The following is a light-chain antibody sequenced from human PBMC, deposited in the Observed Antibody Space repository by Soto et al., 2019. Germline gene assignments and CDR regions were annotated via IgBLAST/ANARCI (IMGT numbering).Light chain of an antibody. J-gene: IGKJ1*01. CDR2: TAS. Sequence: IRLTQSPSSPSASTGDRVTITCRASQGISSYLAWYQQKPGKAPKLLIYTASSLQSGVPSRFSGSGSGTDFTLTVSSLQPEDFATYFCQQSYSTPWKFGQGTKVDIK. V-gene: IGKV1-39*01. CDR3: QQSYSTPWK. CDR1: QGISSY.